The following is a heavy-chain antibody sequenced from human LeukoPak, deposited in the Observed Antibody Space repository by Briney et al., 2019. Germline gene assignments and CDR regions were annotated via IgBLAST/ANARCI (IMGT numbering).Heavy chain of an antibody. Sequence: GGSLRLSCAASGFAFNNYSMNWVRQAPGMGLEWVSSTSSRSTYIFYADSVKGRFTISRDNSKNSLYLQMNSLRAEDTALYYCAKDKGVAGDYYFDYWGQGTLVTVSS. CDR1: GFAFNNYS. J-gene: IGHJ4*02. D-gene: IGHD6-19*01. CDR3: AKDKGVAGDYYFDY. V-gene: IGHV3-21*04. CDR2: TSSRSTYI.